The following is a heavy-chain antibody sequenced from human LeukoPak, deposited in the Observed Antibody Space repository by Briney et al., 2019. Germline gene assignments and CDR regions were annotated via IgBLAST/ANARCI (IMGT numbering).Heavy chain of an antibody. D-gene: IGHD2-2*02. CDR3: ARSPSIPSRVDY. CDR1: GYTITDYY. V-gene: IGHV1-2*02. CDR2: INPNSGGT. Sequence: ASVKVSCKASGYTITDYYMHWVRQAPGQGLEWMGWINPNSGGTNYAQKFQGRVTMTRDTSISTGYMELSSLRSDDTAVYYCARSPSIPSRVDYWGQGTLVTVSS. J-gene: IGHJ4*02.